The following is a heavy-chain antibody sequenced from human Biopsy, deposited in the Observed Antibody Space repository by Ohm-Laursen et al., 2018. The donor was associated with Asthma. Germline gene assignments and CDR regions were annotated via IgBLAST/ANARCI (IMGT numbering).Heavy chain of an antibody. CDR2: VYHSGTS. J-gene: IGHJ4*02. D-gene: IGHD3-22*01. V-gene: IGHV4-31*02. Sequence: TLSLTWTVAGGSISSGGYYWSWIRQHPGKGLEWIGYVYHSGTSYYNPSLKSRVTISVDTSKNQFSLNLNSVTAADTAVYFCARVAYYNARRGYYYLFDYWGQGTLVAVSS. CDR1: GGSISSGGYY. CDR3: ARVAYYNARRGYYYLFDY.